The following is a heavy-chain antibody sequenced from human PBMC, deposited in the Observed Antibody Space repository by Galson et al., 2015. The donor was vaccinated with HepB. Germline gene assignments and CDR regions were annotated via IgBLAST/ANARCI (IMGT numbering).Heavy chain of an antibody. Sequence: SLRLSCAASGFTFSSYAMSWVRQAPGKGLEWVSAIGGGGGDTYYTDSVKGRFTISRDNSKNTLYLQMNSLRVEDTALYYCAKLPNYDSLSSDYWGQGTLVTVSS. CDR1: GFTFSSYA. CDR3: AKLPNYDSLSSDY. V-gene: IGHV3-23*01. D-gene: IGHD3-22*01. J-gene: IGHJ4*02. CDR2: IGGGGGDT.